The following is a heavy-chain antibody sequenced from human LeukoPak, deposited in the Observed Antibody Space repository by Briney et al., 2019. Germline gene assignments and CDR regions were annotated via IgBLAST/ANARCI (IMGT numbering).Heavy chain of an antibody. V-gene: IGHV1-46*01. CDR1: GYTFTGYY. J-gene: IGHJ4*02. D-gene: IGHD2/OR15-2a*01. CDR2: INPSGGST. CDR3: ARRRTTFDY. Sequence: ASVKVSFKASGYTFTGYYMHWVRQAPGQGLEWMGWINPSGGSTSYAQKFQGRVTMTRDMSTSTVYMELSSLRSEDTAVYYCARRRTTFDYWGQGTLVTVSS.